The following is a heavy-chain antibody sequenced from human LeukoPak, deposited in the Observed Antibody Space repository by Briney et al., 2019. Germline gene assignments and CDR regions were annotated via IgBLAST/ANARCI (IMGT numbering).Heavy chain of an antibody. V-gene: IGHV3-30*18. CDR1: GFTFSTYG. D-gene: IGHD3-10*01. J-gene: IGHJ3*02. Sequence: GGSLRLSCAASGFTFSTYGMYWVSQPPGKGLGSVAVISYDVTNDYYADSVKGLFTISRDTSKNALYLQMNSLRAEDTSVYYCAKDLSPLVWFVSGSDAFDIWGQGTLVTVSS. CDR3: AKDLSPLVWFVSGSDAFDI. CDR2: ISYDVTND.